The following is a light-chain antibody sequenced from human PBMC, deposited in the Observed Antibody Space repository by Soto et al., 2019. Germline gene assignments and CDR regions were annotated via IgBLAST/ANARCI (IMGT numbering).Light chain of an antibody. V-gene: IGLV2-14*01. CDR3: SSHTAYSTRV. CDR1: SSDVGGYNF. CDR2: EVT. J-gene: IGLJ1*01. Sequence: QSALTQPASVSGSPGQSIAISCTGTSSDVGGYNFVSWYQQHPGEAPKLIIHEVTNRPSGVSDRFPGSKSGNTASLTISGLQADDEADYYCSSHTAYSTRVFGSGTKVTVL.